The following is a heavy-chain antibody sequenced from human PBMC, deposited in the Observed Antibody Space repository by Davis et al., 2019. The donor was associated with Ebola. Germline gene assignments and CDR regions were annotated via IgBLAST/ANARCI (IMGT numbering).Heavy chain of an antibody. CDR2: IYSSGNK. V-gene: IGHV3-66*03. J-gene: IGHJ4*02. Sequence: GESLKISCAASGFTVTSNYMNWVRQAPGKGLEWVSVIYSSGNKYHADSVKGRFTISRDNSKSTLYLQMNSLRAEDTALYYCAKDGPNSSGYFPFYFDFWGQGILVAVSS. D-gene: IGHD3-22*01. CDR3: AKDGPNSSGYFPFYFDF. CDR1: GFTVTSNY.